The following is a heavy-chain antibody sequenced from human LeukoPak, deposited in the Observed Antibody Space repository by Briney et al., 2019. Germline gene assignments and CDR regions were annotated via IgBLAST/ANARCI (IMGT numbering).Heavy chain of an antibody. D-gene: IGHD3-22*01. CDR2: IGTAGDT. Sequence: GGSLRLSCAASGFTFSSYAMSWVRQATGKGLEWVSAIGTAGDTYYPGSVKGRFTISRENAKNSLYLQMNSLRAGDTAVYYCVSGYYTNDAFDIWGQGTMVTVSS. J-gene: IGHJ3*02. CDR1: GFTFSSYA. CDR3: VSGYYTNDAFDI. V-gene: IGHV3-13*01.